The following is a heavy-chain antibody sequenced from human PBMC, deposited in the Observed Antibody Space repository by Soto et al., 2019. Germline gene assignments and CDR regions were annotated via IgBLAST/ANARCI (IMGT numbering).Heavy chain of an antibody. CDR1: GGSISSSSYY. CDR2: IYYSGST. J-gene: IGHJ5*02. CDR3: VSSNWFDP. Sequence: SETLSLTCTVSGGSISSSSYYWGWIRQPPGKGLEWIGRIYYSGSTYYNPSLKSRVTISVDTSKNQFSLKLSSVTAADTAVYYCVSSNWFDPWGQGTLVTVSS. V-gene: IGHV4-39*01.